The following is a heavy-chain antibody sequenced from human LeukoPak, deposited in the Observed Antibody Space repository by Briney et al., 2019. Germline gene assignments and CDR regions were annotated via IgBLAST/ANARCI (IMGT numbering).Heavy chain of an antibody. D-gene: IGHD3-10*01. CDR3: ARGPSITMVRGGQWYYYMDV. J-gene: IGHJ6*03. Sequence: ASVKVSCKASGYTFTSYYIHWVRQAPGQGLEWMGLINPSGGSTNYTQKFQGRVTMTRDTSTSTVYMELSSLRSEDTAVYYCARGPSITMVRGGQWYYYMDVWGKGTTVTISS. V-gene: IGHV1-46*01. CDR2: INPSGGST. CDR1: GYTFTSYY.